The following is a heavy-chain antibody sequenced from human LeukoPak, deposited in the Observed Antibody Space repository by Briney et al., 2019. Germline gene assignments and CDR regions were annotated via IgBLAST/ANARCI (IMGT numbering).Heavy chain of an antibody. CDR1: GYTFASYG. J-gene: IGHJ4*02. V-gene: IGHV1-18*01. Sequence: ASVKVSCKASGYTFASYGFSWVRQAPGQGLEWMGWISAYNGNTNYAQKLQGRVTMTTDTSTRTAYMELRSLRSDDTAVYYCARPLTGSGGYYFDHWGQGTLVTVSS. D-gene: IGHD6-19*01. CDR3: ARPLTGSGGYYFDH. CDR2: ISAYNGNT.